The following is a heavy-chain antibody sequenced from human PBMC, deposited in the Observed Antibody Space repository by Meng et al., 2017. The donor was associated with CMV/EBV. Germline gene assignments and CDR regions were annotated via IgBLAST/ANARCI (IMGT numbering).Heavy chain of an antibody. Sequence: ELQWVGSGGGLIQPGGSLRLSCAASGFTVSNNYMRWFRQAPGKGLEWVSLIYSEGTTDYADSVKGRFTISRDNSKNTLYLQMNSLRAEDTAVYYCARDGNYHGVWGQGTLVTVSS. J-gene: IGHJ4*02. CDR2: IYSEGTT. D-gene: IGHD1-7*01. CDR1: GFTVSNNY. V-gene: IGHV3-53*01. CDR3: ARDGNYHGV.